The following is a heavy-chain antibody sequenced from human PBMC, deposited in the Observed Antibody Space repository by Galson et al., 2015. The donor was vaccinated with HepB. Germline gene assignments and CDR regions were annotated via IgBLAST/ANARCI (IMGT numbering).Heavy chain of an antibody. CDR1: GYSFTSYW. V-gene: IGHV5-51*01. D-gene: IGHD3-22*01. Sequence: QSGAEVKKPGESLKISCKGSGYSFTSYWIGWVRQMPGKGLEWMGIIYPGDSDTRYSPSFQGQVTISADKSISTAYLQWSSLKASDTAMYYCARQYYYDSSGWRGVYYFDYWGQGTLVTVSS. J-gene: IGHJ4*02. CDR2: IYPGDSDT. CDR3: ARQYYYDSSGWRGVYYFDY.